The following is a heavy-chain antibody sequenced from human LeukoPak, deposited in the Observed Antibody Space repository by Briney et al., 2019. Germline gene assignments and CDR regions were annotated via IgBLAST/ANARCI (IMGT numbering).Heavy chain of an antibody. CDR1: GFTFSSYA. CDR2: ISYDGSNK. Sequence: AGGSLRLSCAASGFTFSSYAMHWVRQAPGKGLEWVAVISYDGSNKYYADSVKGRFTISRDNSKNTLYLQMNSLRAEDTAVYYCAKDYLRLRWLIADPWGQGTLVTVSS. V-gene: IGHV3-30*04. CDR3: AKDYLRLRWLIADP. D-gene: IGHD4-23*01. J-gene: IGHJ5*02.